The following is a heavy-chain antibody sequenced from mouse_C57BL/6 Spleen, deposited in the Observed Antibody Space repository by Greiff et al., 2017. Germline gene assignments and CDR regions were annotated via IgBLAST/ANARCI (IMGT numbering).Heavy chain of an antibody. D-gene: IGHD1-1*02. J-gene: IGHJ4*01. Sequence: VQLVESGAELVRPGASVKLSCKASGYTFTDYYINWVKQRPGQGLEWIARIYPGSGNTYYNEKFKGKATLTAEKSSSTAYMQLSSLTSEDSAVYFCARGGGYGLYAMDYWGQGTSVTVSS. V-gene: IGHV1-76*01. CDR1: GYTFTDYY. CDR3: ARGGGYGLYAMDY. CDR2: IYPGSGNT.